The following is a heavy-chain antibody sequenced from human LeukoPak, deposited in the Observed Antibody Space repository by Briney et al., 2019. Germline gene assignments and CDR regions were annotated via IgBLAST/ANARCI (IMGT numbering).Heavy chain of an antibody. Sequence: GASVTVSCKASGYTFSRYGISWVRQAPGQGLEWMGWISAYNGNKNNAQKLQGRVSMTTDTSTSTAYMELRSLRYDDTAVYYCARDQGGSGYPGPFDYWGQGTLVTVSS. CDR1: GYTFSRYG. CDR2: ISAYNGNK. CDR3: ARDQGGSGYPGPFDY. V-gene: IGHV1-18*01. J-gene: IGHJ4*02. D-gene: IGHD3-22*01.